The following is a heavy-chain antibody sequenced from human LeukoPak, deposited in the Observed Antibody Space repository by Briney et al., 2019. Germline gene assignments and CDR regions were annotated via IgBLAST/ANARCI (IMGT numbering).Heavy chain of an antibody. CDR2: ISSNGGST. CDR1: GFTFSSYA. J-gene: IGHJ4*02. CDR3: VKGPYIVIIPAAQGYFDY. D-gene: IGHD2-2*01. Sequence: GGSLRLSCSASGFTFSSYALHWVRQAPGKGLEHVSAISSNGGSTYYADSVRGRFTISRDNSKNTLYLQMSSLRPEDTAIYYCVKGPYIVIIPAAQGYFDYWGQGTLVTVSS. V-gene: IGHV3-64D*06.